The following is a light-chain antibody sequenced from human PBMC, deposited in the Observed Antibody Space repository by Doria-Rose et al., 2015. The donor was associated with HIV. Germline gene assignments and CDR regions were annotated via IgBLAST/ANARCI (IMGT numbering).Light chain of an antibody. CDR2: DGS. Sequence: TQSPGTLSLSPGERATISCRASQSFSSTYLAWYQQTPGQAPSLLIYDGSTRATGIPDRFSASGSGTDFTLTINRLEPEDFALYYCHQYGTSWTFGQGTKVEI. J-gene: IGKJ1*01. CDR1: QSFSSTY. CDR3: HQYGTSWT. V-gene: IGKV3-20*01.